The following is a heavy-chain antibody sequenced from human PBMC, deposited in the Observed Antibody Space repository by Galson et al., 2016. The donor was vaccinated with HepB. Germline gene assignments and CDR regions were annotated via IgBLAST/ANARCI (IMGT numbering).Heavy chain of an antibody. CDR1: GFTLSNSA. V-gene: IGHV3-7*05. D-gene: IGHD3-10*01. J-gene: IGHJ4*02. CDR2: IKQDGSEE. Sequence: SLRLSCAASGFTLSNSAMSWARQAPGKGLEWVANIKQDGSEEYYVDSVKGRFTISRDSAKNSRYLQMNSLRAEDTAVYYCARRRGSGSHDYWGQGTLVTVSS. CDR3: ARRRGSGSHDY.